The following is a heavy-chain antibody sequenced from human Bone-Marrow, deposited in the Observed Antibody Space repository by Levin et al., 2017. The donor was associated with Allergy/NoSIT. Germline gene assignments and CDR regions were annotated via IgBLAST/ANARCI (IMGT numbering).Heavy chain of an antibody. CDR2: IYYSGST. CDR1: GGSISSSSYY. V-gene: IGHV4-39*01. D-gene: IGHD3-3*01. J-gene: IGHJ4*02. CDR3: ATLSTVLRFLEWLPSFDY. Sequence: SSETLSLTCTVSGGSISSSSYYWGWIRQPPGKGLEWIGSIYYSGSTYYNPSLKSRVTISVDTSKNQFSLKLSSVTAADTAVYYCATLSTVLRFLEWLPSFDYWGQGTLVTVSS.